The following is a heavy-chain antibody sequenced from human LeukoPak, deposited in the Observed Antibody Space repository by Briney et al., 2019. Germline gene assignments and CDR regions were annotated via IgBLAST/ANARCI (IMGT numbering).Heavy chain of an antibody. Sequence: GRSLRLSCAASGFTFDDYAMHWVRQAPGKGLEWVSGISWNSGSIGYADSVKGRFTISRDNAKNSLYLQMNSLRAEDMALYYYAKAYFALGALDIWGQGTMVTVSS. CDR2: ISWNSGSI. D-gene: IGHD3-9*01. V-gene: IGHV3-9*03. J-gene: IGHJ3*02. CDR1: GFTFDDYA. CDR3: AKAYFALGALDI.